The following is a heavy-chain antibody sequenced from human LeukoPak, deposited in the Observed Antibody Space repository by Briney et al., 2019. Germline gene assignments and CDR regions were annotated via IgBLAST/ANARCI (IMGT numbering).Heavy chain of an antibody. V-gene: IGHV4-59*12. CDR3: ARALAAAREGYFDY. J-gene: IGHJ4*02. CDR2: IHYTGIT. D-gene: IGHD6-25*01. CDR1: GGSISSFY. Sequence: SETLSLTCTVSGGSISSFYWSWIRQPPGKGLEWIGFIHYTGITDCDPSLKSRVTISVDTSKNQFSLKLSSVTAADTAVYYCARALAAAREGYFDYWGQGTLVTVSS.